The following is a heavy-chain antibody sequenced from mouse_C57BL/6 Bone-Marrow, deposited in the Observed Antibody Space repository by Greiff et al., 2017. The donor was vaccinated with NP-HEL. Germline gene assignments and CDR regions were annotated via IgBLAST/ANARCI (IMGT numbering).Heavy chain of an antibody. Sequence: EVQLVESGPGLVKPSQSLSLTCSVTGYSITSGYYWNWIRQFPGNKLEWMGYISYDGSNNYNPSLKNRISITRDTSKNQFFLKLNSVTTEDTATYYCARSYDGYPQFAYWGQGTLVTVSA. J-gene: IGHJ3*01. CDR3: ARSYDGYPQFAY. CDR2: ISYDGSN. D-gene: IGHD2-3*01. V-gene: IGHV3-6*01. CDR1: GYSITSGYY.